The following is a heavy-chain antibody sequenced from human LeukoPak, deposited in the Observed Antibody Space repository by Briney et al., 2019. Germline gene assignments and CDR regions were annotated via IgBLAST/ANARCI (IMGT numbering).Heavy chain of an antibody. V-gene: IGHV1-69*13. J-gene: IGHJ4*02. Sequence: ASVKVSCKASGGTFSSYAISWVRQAPGQGLEWMGGIIPIFGTANYAQKFQGRVTITADESTSTAYMELSSLRSEDTAVYYCARGPLTEVAGTTWDNWGQGTLVTVSS. D-gene: IGHD6-19*01. CDR3: ARGPLTEVAGTTWDN. CDR2: IIPIFGTA. CDR1: GGTFSSYA.